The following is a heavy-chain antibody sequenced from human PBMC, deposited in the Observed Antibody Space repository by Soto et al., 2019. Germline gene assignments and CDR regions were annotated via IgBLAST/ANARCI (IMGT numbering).Heavy chain of an antibody. D-gene: IGHD2-2*02. CDR3: ARDLAPAAIAGDAFDL. CDR1: GGTFTSYG. Sequence: QVRLVQSGAEVKKPGSSAKVSCKASGGTFTSYGISWVRQAPGQGLEWMGETIPVFGSGNYAQKFQGRVTITVDGSSTTSYMELSSLRSEDTAVYYCARDLAPAAIAGDAFDLWGQGTMVTVSS. CDR2: TIPVFGSG. J-gene: IGHJ3*01. V-gene: IGHV1-69*01.